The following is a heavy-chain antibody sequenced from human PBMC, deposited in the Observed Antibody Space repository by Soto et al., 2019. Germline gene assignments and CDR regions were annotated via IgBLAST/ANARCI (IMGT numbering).Heavy chain of an antibody. D-gene: IGHD3-9*01. V-gene: IGHV3-23*01. CDR1: GFTFSSYW. CDR2: ISGSGGST. Sequence: GGSLRLSCAASGFTFSSYWMHWVRQAPGKGLEWVSAISGSGGSTYYADSVKGRFTISGDNSKNTLYLQMNSLRAEDTAVYYCAKDRPGGDILTGYPYWGQGTLVTVSS. CDR3: AKDRPGGDILTGYPY. J-gene: IGHJ4*02.